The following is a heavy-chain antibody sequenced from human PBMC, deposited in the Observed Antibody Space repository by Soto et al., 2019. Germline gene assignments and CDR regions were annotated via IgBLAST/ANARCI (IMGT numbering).Heavy chain of an antibody. J-gene: IGHJ4*01. CDR1: GVTFSSAW. CDR2: IKSKIDGGTT. CDR3: TRDRDYDIFTAYYRTFAIPVY. D-gene: IGHD3-9*01. V-gene: IGHV3-15*01. Sequence: GGSLGLSCAASGVTFSSAWMRWLRQGPGKGLEWVARIKSKIDGGTTDYAAPVRGRFTISRDDSKSILYLQMNSLNTEDTAVYYCTRDRDYDIFTAYYRTFAIPVYWVHGTLVIV.